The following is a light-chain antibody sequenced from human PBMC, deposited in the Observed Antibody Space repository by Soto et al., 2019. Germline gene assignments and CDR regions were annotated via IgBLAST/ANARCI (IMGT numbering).Light chain of an antibody. V-gene: IGLV1-44*01. CDR2: SNN. Sequence: QSVLTQPPSASGTPGQRGTISCSGSSSNIGSNTVNWYQQLPGTAPKLLIYSNNQRPSGVPDRFSGSKSGTSASLAISGLQSEDEADYYCAAWDDSLNGLWVFGGGTQLTVL. CDR1: SSNIGSNT. CDR3: AAWDDSLNGLWV. J-gene: IGLJ3*02.